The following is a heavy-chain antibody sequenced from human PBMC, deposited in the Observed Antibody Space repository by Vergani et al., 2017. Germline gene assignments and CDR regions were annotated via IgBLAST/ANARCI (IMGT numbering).Heavy chain of an antibody. Sequence: VQLVASGGGLVQRGGSLRLSCEASGFTFSNLWMTWVRQAPGKGLEWVAVIGYVGSKKYYAASVKGRFTISRSNAKNTLYLQMNSLRAEDTAVYYCARFSPPYYDFWSGYYVTDYYYMYVWGKGTTVTVSS. CDR2: IGYVGSKK. CDR1: GFTFSNLW. D-gene: IGHD3-3*01. J-gene: IGHJ6*03. CDR3: ARFSPPYYDFWSGYYVTDYYYMYV. V-gene: IGHV3-33*08.